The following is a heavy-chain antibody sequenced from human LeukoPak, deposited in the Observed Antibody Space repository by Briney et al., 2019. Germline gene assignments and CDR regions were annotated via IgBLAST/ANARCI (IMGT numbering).Heavy chain of an antibody. Sequence: GGSLRLSCAASGFTFNLYGMHWVRQAPGKGLESVAVIWYDGSHQYYADSVKGRFTISRDMSNNTLYLQMNNLRVDDTALYYCARDLGLKYGSGAYRFDPWGQGTQVIVSS. CDR3: ARDLGLKYGSGAYRFDP. V-gene: IGHV3-33*01. CDR2: IWYDGSHQ. J-gene: IGHJ5*02. CDR1: GFTFNLYG. D-gene: IGHD3-10*01.